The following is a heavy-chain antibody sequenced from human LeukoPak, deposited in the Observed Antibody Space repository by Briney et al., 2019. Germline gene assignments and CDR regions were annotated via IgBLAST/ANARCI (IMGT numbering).Heavy chain of an antibody. CDR2: ISSYSDSI. J-gene: IGHJ4*02. D-gene: IGHD3-16*01. CDR3: ARVRVVTFGDPGYFDY. CDR1: GYTFNSYG. V-gene: IGHV1-18*01. Sequence: ASVKVSCKASGYTFNSYGISWVRQAPGQGLEWMGSISSYSDSINYAQKFQGRVTMTTDTSTSTAYMELRSLRSDDTAVYFCARVRVVTFGDPGYFDYWGQGSLVTVSS.